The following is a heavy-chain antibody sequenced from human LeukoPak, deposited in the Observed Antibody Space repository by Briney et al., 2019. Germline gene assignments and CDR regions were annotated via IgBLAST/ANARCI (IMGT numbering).Heavy chain of an antibody. D-gene: IGHD3-22*01. CDR3: AKRGVVIRVILVGFHKEAYYFDS. Sequence: GGSLRLSCAVSGITLSNYGMSWVRQAPGKGLEWVAGISDSGGRTNHADSVKGRFTISRDNPKNTLYLQMSSLRAEDTAVYFCAKRGVVIRVILVGFHKEAYYFDSWGQGALVTVSS. CDR1: GITLSNYG. CDR2: ISDSGGRT. J-gene: IGHJ4*02. V-gene: IGHV3-23*01.